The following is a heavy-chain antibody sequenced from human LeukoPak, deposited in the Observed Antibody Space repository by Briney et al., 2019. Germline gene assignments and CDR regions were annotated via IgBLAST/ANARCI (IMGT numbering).Heavy chain of an antibody. Sequence: GRSLRLSCAASGFTFSSYGMHWVRQAPGKGLEWLAVISYDGSNKYYADSVKGRFTISRDNSKNTLYLQMDSLRAEDTAVYYCAKTPYREPHIDYWGQGTLVTVSS. CDR2: ISYDGSNK. CDR1: GFTFSSYG. D-gene: IGHD3-16*02. V-gene: IGHV3-30*18. J-gene: IGHJ4*02. CDR3: AKTPYREPHIDY.